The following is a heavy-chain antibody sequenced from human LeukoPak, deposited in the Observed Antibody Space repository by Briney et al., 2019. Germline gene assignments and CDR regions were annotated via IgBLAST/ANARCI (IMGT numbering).Heavy chain of an antibody. CDR3: ARERYCSADICSGGDAFDI. V-gene: IGHV4-4*07. J-gene: IGHJ3*02. CDR2: IYTRGST. Sequence: SETLSLTCTASGGSINNYYWSWIRQPAGKGLEWIGRIYTRGSTNYNPSLKSRVTMSVDTSKNQFSLKLSSVTAADTAVYYCARERYCSADICSGGDAFDIWGQGTMVSVSS. D-gene: IGHD2-15*01. CDR1: GGSINNYY.